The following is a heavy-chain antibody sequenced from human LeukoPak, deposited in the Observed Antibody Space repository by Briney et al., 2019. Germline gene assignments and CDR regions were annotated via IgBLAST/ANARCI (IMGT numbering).Heavy chain of an antibody. Sequence: SETLSLTCTVSGGSMSSSSYYWGWIRQPPGKGLEWIGSIYHSGNTDYNPSLKSRATLSVDTSKNQFSLKLISVTAADTAVYYCARLHYGGNYGYYYYYMDVWGKGTTVTISS. CDR1: GGSMSSSSYY. V-gene: IGHV4-39*07. CDR3: ARLHYGGNYGYYYYYMDV. D-gene: IGHD4-23*01. CDR2: IYHSGNT. J-gene: IGHJ6*03.